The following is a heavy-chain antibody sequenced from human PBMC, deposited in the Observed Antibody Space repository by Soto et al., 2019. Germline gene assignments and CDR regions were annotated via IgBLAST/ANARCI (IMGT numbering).Heavy chain of an antibody. J-gene: IGHJ5*02. CDR2: IYYSGST. CDR3: ARDGYYDSSGYHAWFDP. Sequence: TSETLSLTCTVSGGSINSYFWSWIRQSPGKGLEWIGHIYYSGSTSYSPSLKSRVSISVDTSKNQFSLKLSSVTAADTAIYYCARDGYYDSSGYHAWFDPWGQGILVTVSS. V-gene: IGHV4-59*01. D-gene: IGHD3-22*01. CDR1: GGSINSYF.